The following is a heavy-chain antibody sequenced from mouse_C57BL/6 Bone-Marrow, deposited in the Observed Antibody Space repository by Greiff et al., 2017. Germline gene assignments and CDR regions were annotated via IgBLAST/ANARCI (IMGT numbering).Heavy chain of an antibody. V-gene: IGHV1-50*01. CDR3: ARCGSSYWYFDV. J-gene: IGHJ1*03. Sequence: VQLQQPGAELVKPGASVKLSCKASGYTFTSYWMQWVKQRPGQGLEWIGEIDPSASYTNYNQKFKGKATLTVDTSSSTAYMQLSSLTSEDSAVYYCARCGSSYWYFDVWGTGTTGTVSS. CDR2: IDPSASYT. D-gene: IGHD1-1*01. CDR1: GYTFTSYW.